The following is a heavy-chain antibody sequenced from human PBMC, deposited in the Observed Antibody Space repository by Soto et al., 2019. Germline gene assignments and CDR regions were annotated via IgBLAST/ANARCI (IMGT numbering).Heavy chain of an antibody. Sequence: SETLSLTCTVSGGSTSSYYWSWIRQPPGKGLEWIGYIYYSGSSNYNPSLKSRVTISVDTSKNQFSLKLSSVTAADTAVYYCARASDAIMIFGVPKDYYYYMDVWGKGTTVTVSS. D-gene: IGHD3-3*01. CDR2: IYYSGSS. CDR3: ARASDAIMIFGVPKDYYYYMDV. V-gene: IGHV4-59*01. J-gene: IGHJ6*03. CDR1: GGSTSSYY.